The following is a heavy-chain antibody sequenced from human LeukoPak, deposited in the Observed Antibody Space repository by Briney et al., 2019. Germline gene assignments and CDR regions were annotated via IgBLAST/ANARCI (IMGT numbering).Heavy chain of an antibody. V-gene: IGHV5-51*01. CDR2: IYPSDSDT. CDR1: GYTFVDYW. CDR3: ARFRCGGDCHSDL. Sequence: GESLKISCRGSGYTFVDYWSGWVRQMPGKGLEWIGFIYPSDSDTRYSPSFQGQVTISADATMNPAFLQLSSLKASDTAIYYCARFRCGGDCHSDLWGQGTPVTVAS. D-gene: IGHD2-21*02. J-gene: IGHJ5*02.